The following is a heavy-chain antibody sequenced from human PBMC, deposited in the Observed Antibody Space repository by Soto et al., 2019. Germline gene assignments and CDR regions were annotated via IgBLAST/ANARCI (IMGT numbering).Heavy chain of an antibody. J-gene: IGHJ5*02. D-gene: IGHD3-3*01. CDR1: GFSFTTSGVG. V-gene: IGHV2-5*02. CDR2: IYWDDDT. Sequence: QITLKESGPTLVKPTQTLTLTCTFSGFSFTTSGVGVGWIRQPPGKALAWLGIIYWDDDTRYSPSLRNRLTITKDTSKDQVVLTMTNMHPLDTATYYCAHDHYDSRRGFDPWGQGTLVTVSS. CDR3: AHDHYDSRRGFDP.